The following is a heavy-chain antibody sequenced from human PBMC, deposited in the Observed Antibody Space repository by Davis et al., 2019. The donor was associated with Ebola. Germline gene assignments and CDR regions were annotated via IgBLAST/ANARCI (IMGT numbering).Heavy chain of an antibody. CDR1: GFTFSSYG. CDR2: ISYDGSNK. Sequence: PGGSLRLSCAASGFTFSSYGMHWVRQAPGKGLEWVAVISYDGSNKYYADSVKGRFTISRDNSKNTLYLQMNSLRAEETAVYYCAKDLTGVGITMIVVVNYYYYGMDVWGQGTTVTISS. J-gene: IGHJ6*02. V-gene: IGHV3-30*18. CDR3: AKDLTGVGITMIVVVNYYYYGMDV. D-gene: IGHD3-22*01.